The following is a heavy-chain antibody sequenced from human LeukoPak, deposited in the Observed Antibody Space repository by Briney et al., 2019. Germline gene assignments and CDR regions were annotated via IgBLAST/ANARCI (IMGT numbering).Heavy chain of an antibody. J-gene: IGHJ5*02. Sequence: PGGSLRLSCAASGFIYSDYWMSWVRQAPGKGLEWVANIKTDGSEKHYVDSVKGRFTISRDNAKNSLYLQMSSLRAEDTAVYYCARGGWRPDPWGQGTLVTVSS. CDR2: IKTDGSEK. D-gene: IGHD6-19*01. V-gene: IGHV3-7*01. CDR3: ARGGWRPDP. CDR1: GFIYSDYW.